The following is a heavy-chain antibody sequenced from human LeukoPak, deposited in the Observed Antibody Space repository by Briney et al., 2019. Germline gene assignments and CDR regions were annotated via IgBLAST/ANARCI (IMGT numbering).Heavy chain of an antibody. Sequence: SGTLSLTCDVQNGSFSEYYWNWIRQSPGKGLEWIGYIYYSGSTNYNPSLKSRVTISVDTSKNQFSLKLSSVTAADTAVYYCARAIYQLLSYYYYGMDVWGQGTTVTVSS. CDR1: NGSFSEYY. CDR2: IYYSGST. V-gene: IGHV4-59*01. CDR3: ARAIYQLLSYYYYGMDV. D-gene: IGHD2-2*01. J-gene: IGHJ6*02.